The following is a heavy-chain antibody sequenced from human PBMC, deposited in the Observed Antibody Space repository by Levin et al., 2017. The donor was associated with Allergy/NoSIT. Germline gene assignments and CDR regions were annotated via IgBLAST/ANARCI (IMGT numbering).Heavy chain of an antibody. D-gene: IGHD1-26*01. CDR2: IRSSVTTI. V-gene: IGHV3-11*01. CDR3: ARASTSGTFHYYYHNGMGV. CDR1: GFTFSDYY. Sequence: KPGGSLRLSCAASGFTFSDYYMTWIRQAPGKGLEWVAYIRSSVTTIDYADSVKGRFTISRDNAKNSLYLQMNGLRVEDTAVYYCARASTSGTFHYYYHNGMGVWGQGTTVIVSS. J-gene: IGHJ6*02.